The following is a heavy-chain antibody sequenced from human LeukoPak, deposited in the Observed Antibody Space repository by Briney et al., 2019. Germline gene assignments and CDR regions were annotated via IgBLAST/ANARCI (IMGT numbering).Heavy chain of an antibody. CDR3: AELGITMIGGV. CDR2: IYSGDGT. V-gene: IGHV3-66*01. D-gene: IGHD3-10*02. Sequence: PGGSLRLSCAASGFTVSSNYMSWVRQAPGKGLEWVSVIYSGDGTYYADSVKGRFTISRDNSKNTLYLQMNSLRPEDTAMYYCAELGITMIGGVWGKGTTVTISS. CDR1: GFTVSSNY. J-gene: IGHJ6*04.